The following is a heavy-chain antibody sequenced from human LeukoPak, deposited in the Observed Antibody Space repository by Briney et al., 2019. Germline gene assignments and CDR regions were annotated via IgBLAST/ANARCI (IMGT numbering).Heavy chain of an antibody. J-gene: IGHJ4*02. D-gene: IGHD2/OR15-2a*01. CDR2: INPNSGGT. CDR1: GYTFTGYY. CDR3: VRNLELGAFCIDS. V-gene: IGHV1-2*02. Sequence: ASVKVSCKASGYTFTGYYMHWVRQAPGQGLEWMGWINPNSGGTNYAQKFQGRVTMTRDTSISTAYMELSRLRSDDTAVYYCVRNLELGAFCIDSWGQGTLVTVSS.